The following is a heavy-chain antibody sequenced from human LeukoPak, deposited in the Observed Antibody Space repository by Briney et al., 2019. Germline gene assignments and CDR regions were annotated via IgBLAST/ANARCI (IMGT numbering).Heavy chain of an antibody. CDR2: IIPIFGTA. CDR1: GGTFSSYA. J-gene: IGHJ4*02. D-gene: IGHD5-18*01. V-gene: IGHV1-69*01. Sequence: ASVKVSCKASGGTFSSYAISWVRQAPGQGLEWTGGIIPIFGTANYARKFQGRVTITADESMSTAYMELSSLRSEDTAVYYCARGGGYSYGYYFDYWGQGTLVTVSS. CDR3: ARGGGYSYGYYFDY.